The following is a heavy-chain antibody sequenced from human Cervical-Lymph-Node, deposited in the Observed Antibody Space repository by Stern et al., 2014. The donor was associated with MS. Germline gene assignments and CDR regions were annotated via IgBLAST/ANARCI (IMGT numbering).Heavy chain of an antibody. Sequence: VQLVESGGGVVQPGRSLRLSCAASGFSFSRYAMHWVRQAPGKGLEWVALIWYDGSNPYYADSGTGRFTISRDNFKNTLYLQMNSLRPEDTAVYYCARAYSSSHYYFDYWGQGPLVTVSS. J-gene: IGHJ4*02. CDR1: GFSFSRYA. V-gene: IGHV3-33*01. CDR3: ARAYSSSHYYFDY. CDR2: IWYDGSNP. D-gene: IGHD6-13*01.